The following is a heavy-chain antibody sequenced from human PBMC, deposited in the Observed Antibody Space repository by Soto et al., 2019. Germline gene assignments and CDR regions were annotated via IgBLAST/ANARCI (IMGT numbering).Heavy chain of an antibody. V-gene: IGHV1-18*01. CDR2: ISAYNGNT. CDR1: GYTFTSYG. D-gene: IGHD5-12*01. Sequence: GASVEVSCKASGYTFTSYGISWVRQAPGQGLEWMGWISAYNGNTDCAQKLQGRVTMTTDTSTSTAYMELRSPRSDDTAVYYCARQKYGTDIVATNKYYYGMDVWGQGTTVTVSS. CDR3: ARQKYGTDIVATNKYYYGMDV. J-gene: IGHJ6*02.